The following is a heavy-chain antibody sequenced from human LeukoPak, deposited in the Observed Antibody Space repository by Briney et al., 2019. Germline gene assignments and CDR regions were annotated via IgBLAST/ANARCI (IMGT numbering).Heavy chain of an antibody. CDR2: ISSSSSYI. CDR3: ARSLYSSSWYEGYFDY. Sequence: PGGSLRLSCAASGFTFSSYWMSWVRQAPGKGLEWVSSISSSSSYIYYADSVKDRFTISRDNAKNSLYLQMNSLRAEDTAVYYCARSLYSSSWYEGYFDYWGQGTLVTVSS. CDR1: GFTFSSYW. V-gene: IGHV3-21*01. D-gene: IGHD6-13*01. J-gene: IGHJ4*02.